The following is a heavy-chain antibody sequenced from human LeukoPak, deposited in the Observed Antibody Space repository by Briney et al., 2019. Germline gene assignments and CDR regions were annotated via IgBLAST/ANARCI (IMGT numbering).Heavy chain of an antibody. CDR2: ILFDGSNK. Sequence: GGSLRLSCAASGFTFSSYGMHWVRQAPGKGLEWVAFILFDGSNKYYADSVKGRFTISRDNAKNSLYLQMNSLRAEDTALYYCAKDSGYDVYNWFDPWGQGTLVTVSS. CDR1: GFTFSSYG. J-gene: IGHJ5*02. V-gene: IGHV3-30*18. CDR3: AKDSGYDVYNWFDP. D-gene: IGHD5-12*01.